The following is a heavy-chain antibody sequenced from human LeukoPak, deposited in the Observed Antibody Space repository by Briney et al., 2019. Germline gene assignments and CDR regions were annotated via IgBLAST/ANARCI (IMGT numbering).Heavy chain of an antibody. V-gene: IGHV3-23*01. Sequence: GGSLRLSCAASGFTFSSYAMSCVRQAPGKGLEWVSAISGSGGSTYYADSVKGRFTISRDNSKNTLYLQMNSLRAEDTAVYYCARSVGDSYGNEIDYWGQGTLVTVSS. D-gene: IGHD5-18*01. CDR1: GFTFSSYA. J-gene: IGHJ4*02. CDR3: ARSVGDSYGNEIDY. CDR2: ISGSGGST.